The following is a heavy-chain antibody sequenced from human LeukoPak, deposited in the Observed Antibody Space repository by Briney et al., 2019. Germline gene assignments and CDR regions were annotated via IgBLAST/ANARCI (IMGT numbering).Heavy chain of an antibody. CDR1: GFTFSAFS. CDR2: ISSSSRYI. V-gene: IGHV3-21*06. Sequence: GGSLRLSCAVSGFTFSAFSMNWVRQAPGKGLEWLSSISSSSRYINYADSVKGRLTISRDNAKNSVFLQMNSLRAEDTAVYYCAKVLIADSYYDTTGAHDGFDMWGQGTVVTVSS. CDR3: AKVLIADSYYDTTGAHDGFDM. D-gene: IGHD3-16*01. J-gene: IGHJ3*02.